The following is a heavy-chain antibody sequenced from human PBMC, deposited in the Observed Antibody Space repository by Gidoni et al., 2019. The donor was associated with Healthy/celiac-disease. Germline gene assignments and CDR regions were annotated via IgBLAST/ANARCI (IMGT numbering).Heavy chain of an antibody. V-gene: IGHV4-34*01. J-gene: IGHJ4*02. Sequence: QVQLQQWGAGLLKPSETRSRTGAVYGGSFSGYYWSWSRQPPGKGLEWIGESNHSGSTNYTPSLKSRVPISVDTSKNQFSLKLSSVTAADTAVYYCARAKRSMIRDYWGQGTLVTVSS. CDR3: ARAKRSMIRDY. CDR1: GGSFSGYY. D-gene: IGHD3-22*01. CDR2: SNHSGST.